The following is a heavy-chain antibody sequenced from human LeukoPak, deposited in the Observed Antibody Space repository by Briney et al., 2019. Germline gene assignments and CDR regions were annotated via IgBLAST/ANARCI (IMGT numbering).Heavy chain of an antibody. J-gene: IGHJ5*02. CDR1: GGSFSGYY. CDR3: ARGLTYRSGGSCYFNWFDP. CDR2: INHSGST. D-gene: IGHD2-15*01. Sequence: SETLSLTCAVYGGSFSGYYWSWIRQPPGKGLEWIGEINHSGSTNYNPSLKSRVTISVDTSKNQFSLKLSSVTAADTAVYYCARGLTYRSGGSCYFNWFDPWGQGTLVTVSS. V-gene: IGHV4-34*01.